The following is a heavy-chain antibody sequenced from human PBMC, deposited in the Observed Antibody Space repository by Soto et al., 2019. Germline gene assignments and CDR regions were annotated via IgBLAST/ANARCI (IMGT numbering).Heavy chain of an antibody. D-gene: IGHD3-10*01. CDR1: GFTFSAFA. V-gene: IGHV3-30*18. J-gene: IGHJ4*02. Sequence: GGSLRLSCTVSGFTFSAFAMYWVRQAPGKGLEWVALISYDGRNEDYAESVRGRFTISRDNSKNTLYLGMNSLSAEDSAVYFCAKGVVREPAYFDYWGQGTLVTVSS. CDR3: AKGVVREPAYFDY. CDR2: ISYDGRNE.